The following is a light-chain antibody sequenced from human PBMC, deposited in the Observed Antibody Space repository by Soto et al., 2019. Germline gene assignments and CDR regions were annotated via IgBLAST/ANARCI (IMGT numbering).Light chain of an antibody. J-gene: IGLJ2*01. CDR1: SSNIGSNF. V-gene: IGLV1-47*01. CDR2: RDH. CDR3: AAWDDSLSGYVV. Sequence: QSVLTQAPSASGTPGQRVTIYCSGSSSNIGSNFVYWYQQLPGTAPKVLIYRDHQRPSGVPDRFSGTKSGTSASLAISGLRSEDEAEYYCAAWDDSLSGYVVFGGGTQLTVL.